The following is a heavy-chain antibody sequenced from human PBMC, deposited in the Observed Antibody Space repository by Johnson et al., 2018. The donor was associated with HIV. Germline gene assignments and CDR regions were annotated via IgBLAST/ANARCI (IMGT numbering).Heavy chain of an antibody. CDR2: ISYDGSNK. CDR1: EFTFRNYA. D-gene: IGHD1-7*01. V-gene: IGHV3-30-3*01. CDR3: ARDPPLDGTGTTPDAFDI. J-gene: IGHJ3*02. Sequence: QVQLVESGGGVVQPGRSLRIYCAVSEFTFRNYAMHWVRLAPGKGLEWVAVISYDGSNKYYADSVKGRFTISRDNSKNTLYLQMNSLRAEDTAVYYCARDPPLDGTGTTPDAFDIWGQGTMVTVSS.